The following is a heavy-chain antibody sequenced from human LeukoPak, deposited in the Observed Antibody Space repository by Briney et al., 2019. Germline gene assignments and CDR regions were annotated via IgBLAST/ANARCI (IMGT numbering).Heavy chain of an antibody. CDR2: ISSSVRTI. Sequence: GGSLRLSCAASGFTFSSCDLNWVRPAPGNVLEWVSYISSSVRTISYAVSVKGRFTIPRDNAKNSLYLQMNSLRAEDTAVYYCARVPQQLFGMDVWGQATTVTVSS. D-gene: IGHD6-13*01. CDR1: GFTFSSCD. V-gene: IGHV3-48*03. J-gene: IGHJ6*02. CDR3: ARVPQQLFGMDV.